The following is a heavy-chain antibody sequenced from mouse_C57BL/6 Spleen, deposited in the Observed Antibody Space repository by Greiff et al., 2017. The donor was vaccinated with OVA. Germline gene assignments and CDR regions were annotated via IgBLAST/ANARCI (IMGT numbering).Heavy chain of an antibody. J-gene: IGHJ1*03. CDR3: ASPYYYGSRHWYFDV. CDR1: GYTFTSYW. D-gene: IGHD1-1*01. V-gene: IGHV1-69*01. Sequence: QVQLQQPGAELVMPGASVKLSCKASGYTFTSYWMHWVKQRPGQGLEWIGEIDPSDSYTNYNQKFKGKSTLTVDKSSSTAYMQLSSLTSEDSAVYYWASPYYYGSRHWYFDVWGTGTTVTVSS. CDR2: IDPSDSYT.